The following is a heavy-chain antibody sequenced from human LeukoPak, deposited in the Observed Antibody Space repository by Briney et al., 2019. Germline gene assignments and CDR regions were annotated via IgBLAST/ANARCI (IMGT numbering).Heavy chain of an antibody. CDR2: IKQDGSEK. J-gene: IGHJ3*02. Sequence: GSLRLSCTASGFTFGNFWMNWVRQAPGKGLEFVAKIKQDGSEKDYADSVKGRFTISRDNAKNSVFLQLNSLRAEDTAVYYCARDVPYSGRGAYDIWGQGTMVTVSS. D-gene: IGHD1-26*01. V-gene: IGHV3-7*01. CDR3: ARDVPYSGRGAYDI. CDR1: GFTFGNFW.